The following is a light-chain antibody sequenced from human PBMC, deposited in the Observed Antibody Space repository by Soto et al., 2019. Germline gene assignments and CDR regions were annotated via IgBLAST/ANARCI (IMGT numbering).Light chain of an antibody. CDR2: GAS. CDR1: QSVSSSY. Sequence: VISQSPSTLSVSPGERATLSCRASQSVSSSYLAWYQQKPGQAPRLLIYGASSRATGIPDRFSGSGSGTDFTLTISRLEPEDFAVYYCQQYKTFGQGTKVDIK. CDR3: QQYKT. V-gene: IGKV3-20*01. J-gene: IGKJ1*01.